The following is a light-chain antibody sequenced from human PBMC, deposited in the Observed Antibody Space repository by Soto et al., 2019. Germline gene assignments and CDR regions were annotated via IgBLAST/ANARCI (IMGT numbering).Light chain of an antibody. J-gene: IGKJ3*01. CDR1: QRISDY. CDR3: QQSYSTPFT. V-gene: IGKV1-39*01. Sequence: DIQMTQSPSSLSASVGDRVTLSCRASQRISDYLNWYQQKPGSAPSLLIYGASNLRSGVPSRFSGSGSGTDFTLTINSLQPDDFATYYCQQSYSTPFTFGPGTKVDIK. CDR2: GAS.